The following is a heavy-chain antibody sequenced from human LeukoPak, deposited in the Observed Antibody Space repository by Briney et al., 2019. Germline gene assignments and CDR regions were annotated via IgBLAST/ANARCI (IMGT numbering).Heavy chain of an antibody. CDR3: AREARLYGDYAPSFDY. J-gene: IGHJ4*02. V-gene: IGHV1-46*01. CDR1: GYTFTYRY. CDR2: INPSGGST. D-gene: IGHD4-17*01. Sequence: ASVKVSCKASGYTFTYRYLHWVRQAPGQGLEWMGIINPSGGSTSYAQKFQGRVTMTRDTSTSTVYMELSSLRSEDTAVYYCAREARLYGDYAPSFDYWGQGTLVTVSS.